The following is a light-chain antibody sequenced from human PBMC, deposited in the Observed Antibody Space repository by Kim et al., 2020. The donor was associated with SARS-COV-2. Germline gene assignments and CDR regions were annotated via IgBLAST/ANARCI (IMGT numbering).Light chain of an antibody. V-gene: IGLV1-51*01. CDR1: SSNIGTNY. Sequence: GQQVTTSCSGSSSNIGTNYVTWYQQRPGTVPKVLIYANKKRPSGIPDRLSCSKAGTSHTPDIPGLQSGDEADYYCGTWDSSLSVWLFGGGTKVTVL. CDR3: GTWDSSLSVWL. CDR2: ANK. J-gene: IGLJ3*02.